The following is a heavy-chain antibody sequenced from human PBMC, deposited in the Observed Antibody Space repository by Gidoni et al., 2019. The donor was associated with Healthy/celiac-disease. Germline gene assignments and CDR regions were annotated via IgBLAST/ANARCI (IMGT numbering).Heavy chain of an antibody. Sequence: QVQLVQSGAEVKKPGSSVKVSCKASGGTFSSYAISWVRQAPGQGLEWMGGIIPIFGTANYAQKFQGRVTITADESTSTAYMELSSLRSEDTAVYYCARDLWVSYGVYYYYGMDVWGQGTTVTVSS. D-gene: IGHD3-16*01. CDR3: ARDLWVSYGVYYYYGMDV. J-gene: IGHJ6*02. V-gene: IGHV1-69*01. CDR1: GGTFSSYA. CDR2: IIPIFGTA.